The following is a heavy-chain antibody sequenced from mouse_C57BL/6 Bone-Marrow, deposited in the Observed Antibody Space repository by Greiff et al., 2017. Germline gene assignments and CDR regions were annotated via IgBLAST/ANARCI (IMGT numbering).Heavy chain of an antibody. CDR2: IDPEDGDT. V-gene: IGHV14-1*01. D-gene: IGHD1-1*01. J-gene: IGHJ1*03. CDR3: TSTVPSYWYFDV. Sequence: EVQLQQSGAELVRPGASVKLSCTASGFNIKDYYMHWVKQRPEQGLEWIGRIDPEDGDTEYAPKFQGKATMTADPSSNTAYLQLSSLTAEDTAVYYCTSTVPSYWYFDVWGTGTTVTVAS. CDR1: GFNIKDYY.